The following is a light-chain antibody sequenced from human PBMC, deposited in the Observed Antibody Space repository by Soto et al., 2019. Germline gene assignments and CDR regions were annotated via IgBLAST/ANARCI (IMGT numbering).Light chain of an antibody. J-gene: IGKJ5*01. CDR2: AAS. CDR3: QQLNSYPLT. CDR1: QGISSY. Sequence: IQMTQSPSFLSASVGDRVTTTCRASQGISSYLAWYQQKPGKAPKLLIYAASTLQSGVPSRFSGSGSGTEFTLTISSLQPEGFATYYCQQLNSYPLTFGQGTRLEIK. V-gene: IGKV1-9*01.